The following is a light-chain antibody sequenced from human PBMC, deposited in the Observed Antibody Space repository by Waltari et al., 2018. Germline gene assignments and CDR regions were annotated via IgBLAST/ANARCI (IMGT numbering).Light chain of an antibody. CDR3: QQYNNWPRT. Sequence: EIVMTQSPATLSVSPGDRATLSCRASQSVRSNLAWYKQKPGQAPRLLLYGASSRATGIPARFSGSGSGTEFTLTISSPQSEDFAVYYCQQYNNWPRTFGQGTKVEIK. CDR1: QSVRSN. V-gene: IGKV3-15*01. CDR2: GAS. J-gene: IGKJ1*01.